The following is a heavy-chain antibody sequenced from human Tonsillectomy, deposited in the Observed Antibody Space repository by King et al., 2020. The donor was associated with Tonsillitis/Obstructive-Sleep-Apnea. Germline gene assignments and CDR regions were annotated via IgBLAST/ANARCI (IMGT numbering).Heavy chain of an antibody. CDR2: VSSDGSKK. CDR1: GFTFSSYV. Sequence: VQLVESGGGVVQPGRSLRLSCAASGFTFSSYVFHWVRQAPGKGLEWVAVVSSDGSKKYYADSVKGRFTISRDNSKNTLYLQMNSLRAEDTAVYYCARQGAVAATGTFDYWGQGTLVTVSS. V-gene: IGHV3-30*04. CDR3: ARQGAVAATGTFDY. D-gene: IGHD6-19*01. J-gene: IGHJ4*02.